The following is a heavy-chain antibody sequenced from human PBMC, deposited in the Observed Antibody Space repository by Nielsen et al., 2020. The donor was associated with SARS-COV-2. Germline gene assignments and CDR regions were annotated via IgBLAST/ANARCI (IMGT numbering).Heavy chain of an antibody. J-gene: IGHJ3*02. Sequence: GESLKISCAASGFTFNTDWMSWVRQAPGKGLEWVANIKQDGSEIYYVGSVKGRFTISRDNAKNSLFLQMNSLRAEDTALYYCASVDAFDIWGQGTMVTVSS. CDR1: GFTFNTDW. CDR2: IKQDGSEI. V-gene: IGHV3-7*03. CDR3: ASVDAFDI.